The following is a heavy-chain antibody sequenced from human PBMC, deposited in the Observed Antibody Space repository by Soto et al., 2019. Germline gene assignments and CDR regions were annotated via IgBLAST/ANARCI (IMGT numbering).Heavy chain of an antibody. CDR3: AKVGEKHGDHNLEYYYYGMDV. CDR1: GYDVTRYY. V-gene: IGHV1-46*01. Sequence: ASVKVSCKASGYDVTRYYIHWVRQGPGQGLEWMGIINPTGGGRTKYAQKFQGRVTVTSDRSTSTVYMELTSLRSDDTAVYYCAKVGEKHGDHNLEYYYYGMDVWGQGTTVTVSS. CDR2: INPTGGGRT. J-gene: IGHJ6*02.